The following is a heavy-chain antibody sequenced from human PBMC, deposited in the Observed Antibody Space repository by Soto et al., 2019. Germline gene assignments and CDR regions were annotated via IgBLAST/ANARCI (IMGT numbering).Heavy chain of an antibody. CDR2: INSDGSST. CDR3: ARDFEY. V-gene: IGHV3-74*01. Sequence: EVQLVESGGGLVQPGGSLRLSCEASGFTFSTFWMHWVRQAPGKGLVWVSCINSDGSSTNYADSVKGRVTISRDNAKNTLYLQLNSLRPEDTAVYYCARDFEYWGQGTLVTVSS. J-gene: IGHJ4*02. CDR1: GFTFSTFW.